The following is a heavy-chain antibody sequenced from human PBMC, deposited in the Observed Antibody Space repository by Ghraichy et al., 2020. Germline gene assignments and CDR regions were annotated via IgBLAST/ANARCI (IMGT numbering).Heavy chain of an antibody. J-gene: IGHJ6*02. D-gene: IGHD2-15*01. V-gene: IGHV4-34*01. Sequence: SETLSLTCAVYGGSFSGYYWSWIRQPPGKGLEWVGEVNLSGNTNYNPSLKSRATISIDTSKNQFSLKLSSVTATDTAVYYCAKCGDGSTEPYYYAMDVWGQGTTLTVSS. CDR1: GGSFSGYY. CDR3: AKCGDGSTEPYYYAMDV. CDR2: VNLSGNT.